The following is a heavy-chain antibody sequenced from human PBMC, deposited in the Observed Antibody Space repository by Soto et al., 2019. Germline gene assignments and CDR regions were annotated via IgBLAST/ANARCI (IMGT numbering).Heavy chain of an antibody. CDR2: VNEDGSDK. CDR3: ARGGGNFDQ. V-gene: IGHV3-7*04. D-gene: IGHD3-16*01. CDR1: GFTLSKYW. J-gene: IGHJ4*01. Sequence: EVQLVESGGGLVQPGGSLRRTCVASGFTLSKYWMSWVGQAPGKGLEWVANVNEDGSDKYYVDSVKGRFTIPRDTAKISLYLQINSLRAEDTALYYCARGGGNFDQRGQGTLVTVSS.